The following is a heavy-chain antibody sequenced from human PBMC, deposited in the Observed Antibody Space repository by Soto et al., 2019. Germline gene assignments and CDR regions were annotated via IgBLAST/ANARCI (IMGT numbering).Heavy chain of an antibody. CDR1: GFTLSSYL. CDR3: ARVPATRRAVPGTDGYNYYHGMDV. D-gene: IGHD6-19*01. Sequence: EVQLVESGGGLIQRGGSLRLSCAASGFTLSSYLMHWVRQAPGKGLVWVSRFSSDGSSIIDADFVKGRFTVSRDNAKNTLYLQMNSLRDEDTAVYYCARVPATRRAVPGTDGYNYYHGMDVWGQGTTVTVSS. J-gene: IGHJ6*02. V-gene: IGHV3-74*01. CDR2: FSSDGSSI.